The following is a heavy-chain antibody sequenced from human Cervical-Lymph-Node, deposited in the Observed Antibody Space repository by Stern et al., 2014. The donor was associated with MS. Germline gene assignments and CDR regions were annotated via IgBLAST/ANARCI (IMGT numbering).Heavy chain of an antibody. J-gene: IGHJ4*02. D-gene: IGHD2-21*02. V-gene: IGHV4-61*02. CDR2: IYTSGST. Sequence: VQLVESGPGLVKPSQSLSLTCTVSGGSISSTVYYWSWIRQPAGKGLEWIGRIYTSGSTNYNPSLKSRVPISVDKSKNQFSLHLSSVTAADTAVYYCARSEVVTAYFDYWGQGTLVTVSS. CDR3: ARSEVVTAYFDY. CDR1: GGSISSTVYY.